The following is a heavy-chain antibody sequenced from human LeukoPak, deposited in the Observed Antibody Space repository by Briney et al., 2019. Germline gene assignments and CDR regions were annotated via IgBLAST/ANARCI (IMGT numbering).Heavy chain of an antibody. CDR3: ARGKGFDWLLFRSSPFDY. V-gene: IGHV4-59*12. D-gene: IGHD3-9*01. CDR2: IYYSGST. CDR1: GGSISSYY. Sequence: SETLSLTCTVSGGSISSYYWSWIRQPPGKGLEWIGYIYYSGSTNYNPSLKSRVTISVDTSKNQFSLKLSSVTAADTAVYYCARGKGFDWLLFRSSPFDYWGQGTLVTVSS. J-gene: IGHJ4*02.